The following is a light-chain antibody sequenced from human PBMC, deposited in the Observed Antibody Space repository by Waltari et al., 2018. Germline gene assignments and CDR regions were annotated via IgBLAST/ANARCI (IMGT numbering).Light chain of an antibody. J-gene: IGKJ1*01. CDR1: QSIGNW. CDR3: QQYSSYVT. Sequence: DIQMTQSPSTLSAFVGDRVTITCRASQSIGNWLAWYQQKPGKAPKLLIYKTSTLESGVPSTFSGSGSGTEFTLTISSLQPEDLATYYCQQYSSYVTFGQGTEVEVK. V-gene: IGKV1-5*03. CDR2: KTS.